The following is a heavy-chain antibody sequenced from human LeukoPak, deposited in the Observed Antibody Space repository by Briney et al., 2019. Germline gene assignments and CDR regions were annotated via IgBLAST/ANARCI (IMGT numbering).Heavy chain of an antibody. D-gene: IGHD3-3*01. CDR1: GYTFTGYY. V-gene: IGHV1-2*02. Sequence: ASVKVSCKASGYTFTGYYMHWVRQAPGQGLEWMGWINPSSGGTNYAQKFQGRVTMTRDTSISTAYMELSRLRSDDTAVYYCARVNYDFWSGYSTQYNWFDPWGQGTLVTVSS. J-gene: IGHJ5*02. CDR2: INPSSGGT. CDR3: ARVNYDFWSGYSTQYNWFDP.